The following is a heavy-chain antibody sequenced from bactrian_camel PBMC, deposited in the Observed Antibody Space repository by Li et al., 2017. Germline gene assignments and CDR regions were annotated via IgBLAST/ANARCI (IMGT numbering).Heavy chain of an antibody. J-gene: IGHJ6*01. Sequence: HVQLVESGGGRAQPGGSLTLSCAASGFTFSNNWMHWVRQAPGKGLEWVSTIYTGDGRTNSADSVKGRFTMSRDNAKTTVSLQMNSLKREDTALYYCVRRSRTPGFDFGQWGPGTQVTVS. CDR3: VRRSRTPGFDFGQ. CDR1: GFTFSNNW. CDR2: IYTGDGRT. V-gene: IGHV3S1*01.